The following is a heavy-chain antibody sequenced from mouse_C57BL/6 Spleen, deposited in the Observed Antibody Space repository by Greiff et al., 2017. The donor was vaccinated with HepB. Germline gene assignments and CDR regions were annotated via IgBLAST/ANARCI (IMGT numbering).Heavy chain of an antibody. V-gene: IGHV5-6*01. D-gene: IGHD3-3*01. CDR3: ARRGTANQFAY. CDR1: GFTFSSYG. CDR2: ISSGGSYT. Sequence: DVQLVESGGDLVKPGGSLKLSCAASGFTFSSYGMSWVRQTPDKRLEWVATISSGGSYTYYPDIVKGRFTISRDNAKNTLYLQMSSLKSEDTAMYYCARRGTANQFAYWGQGTLVTVSA. J-gene: IGHJ3*01.